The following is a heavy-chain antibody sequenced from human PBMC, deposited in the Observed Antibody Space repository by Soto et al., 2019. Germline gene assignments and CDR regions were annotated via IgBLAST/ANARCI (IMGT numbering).Heavy chain of an antibody. CDR1: GGSFSGYY. CDR3: ARIMRGFVVVPAAMHDAFDI. CDR2: INHSGST. J-gene: IGHJ3*02. D-gene: IGHD2-2*01. V-gene: IGHV4-34*01. Sequence: SETLSLTCAVYGGSFSGYYWSWIRQPPGKGLEWIGEINHSGSTNYNPSLKSRVTISVDTSKNQFSLKLSSVTAADTAVYYCARIMRGFVVVPAAMHDAFDIWGQGTMVTVSS.